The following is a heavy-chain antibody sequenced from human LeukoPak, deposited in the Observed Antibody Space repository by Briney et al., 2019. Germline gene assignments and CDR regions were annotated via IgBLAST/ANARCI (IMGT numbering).Heavy chain of an antibody. J-gene: IGHJ4*02. CDR1: GFTFSNAW. CDR2: IKSKTDGGTT. Sequence: GSLRLSCAASGFTFSNAWMSWVRQAPGKGLEWVGRIKSKTDGGTTGYAAPVKGRFTISRDDSKNTLYLQMNSLKTEDTAVYYCTFYYYDSSGLAVTFDYWGQGTLVTVSS. V-gene: IGHV3-15*01. D-gene: IGHD3-22*01. CDR3: TFYYYDSSGLAVTFDY.